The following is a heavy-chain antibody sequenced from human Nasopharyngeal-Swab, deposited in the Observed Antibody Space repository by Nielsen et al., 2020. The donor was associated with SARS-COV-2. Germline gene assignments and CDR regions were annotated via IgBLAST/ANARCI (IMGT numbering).Heavy chain of an antibody. D-gene: IGHD2-21*01. CDR3: AKAPYLRGLDV. Sequence: GGSLRLSCAASGFTFNSYAMGWVRQAPGKGLEWVSIISGSGDTTYYADSVKDRFTISRDNSKNTLYLQTNSLRVEDTAVYYCAKAPYLRGLDVWGQGTTVTVSS. CDR1: GFTFNSYA. V-gene: IGHV3-23*01. J-gene: IGHJ6*02. CDR2: ISGSGDTT.